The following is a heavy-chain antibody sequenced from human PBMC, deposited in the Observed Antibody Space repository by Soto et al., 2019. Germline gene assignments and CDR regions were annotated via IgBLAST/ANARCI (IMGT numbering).Heavy chain of an antibody. CDR1: GFTFSSYG. D-gene: IGHD6-13*01. CDR3: AKDGAAGTRNYYYYGMDV. J-gene: IGHJ6*02. CDR2: IWYDGSNK. Sequence: QVQLVESGGGVVQPGRSLRLSCTAAGFTFSSYGMHWVRQAPGKGLEWVAVIWYDGSNKYYADSVKGRFTISRDKSKNTLYLQMNSLRAEDTAVYYCAKDGAAGTRNYYYYGMDVWGQGTTVTVSS. V-gene: IGHV3-33*03.